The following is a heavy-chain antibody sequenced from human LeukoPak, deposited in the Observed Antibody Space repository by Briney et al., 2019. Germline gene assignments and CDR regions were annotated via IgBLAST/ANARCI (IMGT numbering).Heavy chain of an antibody. D-gene: IGHD6-13*01. Sequence: GGSLGLSCAASGFTFSSYAMHWVRQAPGKGLEWVAVISYDGSNKYYADSVKGRFTISRDNSKNTLYLQMNSLRAEDTAVYYCARDMGVIAAAGDFDYWGQGTLVTVSS. J-gene: IGHJ4*02. V-gene: IGHV3-30-3*01. CDR1: GFTFSSYA. CDR3: ARDMGVIAAAGDFDY. CDR2: ISYDGSNK.